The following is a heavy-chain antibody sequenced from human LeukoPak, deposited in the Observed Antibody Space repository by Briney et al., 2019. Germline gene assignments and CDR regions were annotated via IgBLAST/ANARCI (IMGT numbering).Heavy chain of an antibody. CDR2: ISWNSGSI. D-gene: IGHD5-18*01. Sequence: SLKISCAASGFTFDDYAMHWVRQAPGKGLEWVSGISWNSGSIGYADSVKGRFTISRDNAKNSLYLQMNSLRAEDTALYYCASVSGYSYGLTFDYWGQGTLVTVSS. V-gene: IGHV3-9*01. J-gene: IGHJ4*02. CDR1: GFTFDDYA. CDR3: ASVSGYSYGLTFDY.